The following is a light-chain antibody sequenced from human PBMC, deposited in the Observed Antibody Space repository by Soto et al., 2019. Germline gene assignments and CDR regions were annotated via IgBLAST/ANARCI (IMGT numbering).Light chain of an antibody. CDR1: SSDVGGYNY. Sequence: QSALTQPACVSRSPGQSITISCTETSSDVGGYNYVSWYQQHPGKAPKLMIYDVSNRPSGVSNRFSGSKSGNTASLTISGLQAEDEADNYCSSYPSSSTLGVAFGGGTKLTVL. CDR2: DVS. J-gene: IGLJ2*01. CDR3: SSYPSSSTLGVA. V-gene: IGLV2-14*01.